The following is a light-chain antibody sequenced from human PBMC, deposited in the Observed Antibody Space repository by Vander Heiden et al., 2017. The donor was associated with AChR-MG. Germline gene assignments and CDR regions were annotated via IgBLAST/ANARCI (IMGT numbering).Light chain of an antibody. J-gene: IGLJ3*02. CDR3: GSYTTGSTWM. V-gene: IGLV2-14*03. CDR2: DVS. CDR1: ISDGASHDF. Sequence: QSALTQPASGSGSPGQWITSPCAGVISDGASHDFVSWYQQRPGKAPRVMILDVSYRPSGVSTRFTGSKSGDTASLTISGLQAEDEADYYCGSYTTGSTWMFGGGTKLTVL.